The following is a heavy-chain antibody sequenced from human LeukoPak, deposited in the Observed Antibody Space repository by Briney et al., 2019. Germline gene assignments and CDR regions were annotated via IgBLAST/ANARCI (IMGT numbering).Heavy chain of an antibody. CDR2: TSSSGSTI. J-gene: IGHJ6*03. Sequence: PGGSLRLSCAASGFTFSDYYMSWIRPAPGEGVGRGSYTSSSGSTIYYADSVKGRFTISRDNAKNSLYLQMNSPRAEDTAVYYCARDGGVSSGWENYYYYYMDVWGKGTTVTVSS. CDR3: ARDGGVSSGWENYYYYYMDV. V-gene: IGHV3-11*01. CDR1: GFTFSDYY. D-gene: IGHD6-19*01.